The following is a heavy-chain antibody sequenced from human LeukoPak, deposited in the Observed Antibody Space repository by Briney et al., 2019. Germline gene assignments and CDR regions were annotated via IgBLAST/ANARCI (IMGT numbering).Heavy chain of an antibody. V-gene: IGHV3-15*01. J-gene: IGHJ4*02. CDR3: ATALRGVGF. CDR2: IKSKTDGGTA. Sequence: TGGSLRLSCAASGITFISAWMNWVRQAPGRGLEWVGRIKSKTDGGTAEYAAPVKGRFIISRDDSKNTLYLQMNSLNSDDTGVYYCATALRGVGFWGQGTLVTVPS. D-gene: IGHD3-3*01. CDR1: GITFISAW.